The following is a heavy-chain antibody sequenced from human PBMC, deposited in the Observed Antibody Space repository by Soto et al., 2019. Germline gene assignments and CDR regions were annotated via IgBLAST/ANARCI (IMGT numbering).Heavy chain of an antibody. V-gene: IGHV3-33*01. CDR1: GFTFSSYG. J-gene: IGHJ4*01. CDR2: IWYDGGTT. CDR3: TTDSYSTMIIVRFDY. D-gene: IGHD3-22*01. Sequence: HPGGSLRLSCAASGFTFSSYGMHWVRQAPGKGLEWVAVIWYDGGTTDYAAPVKGRFAISRDDSKNIMYLQMNSLRIEDTAVYYCTTDSYSTMIIVRFDYWGHGTLVTVSS.